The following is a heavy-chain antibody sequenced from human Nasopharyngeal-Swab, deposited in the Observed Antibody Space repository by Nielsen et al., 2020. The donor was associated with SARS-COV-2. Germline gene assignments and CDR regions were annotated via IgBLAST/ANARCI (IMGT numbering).Heavy chain of an antibody. Sequence: GGSLRLSCAASGFTFSSYGIHWVRQASGKGLEWVGRIGDKDHNYATTYGASVQGRFTISRDDSKNTAFLQMDSLKTEDTALYYCTTDFYFDYWGQGTLVTVSS. CDR1: GFTFSSYG. CDR2: IGDKDHNYAT. J-gene: IGHJ4*02. V-gene: IGHV3-73*01. CDR3: TTDFYFDY.